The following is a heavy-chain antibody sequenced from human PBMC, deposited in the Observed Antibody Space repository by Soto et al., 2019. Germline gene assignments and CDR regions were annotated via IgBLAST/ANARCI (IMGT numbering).Heavy chain of an antibody. Sequence: TSETLSLTCAVYGGSFSGYYWSWIRQPPGKGLEWIGEINHSGSTNYNPSLKSRVTISVDTSKNQFSLKLSSVTAADTAVYYCATQKYYYDRTLEPWGQGTLVTVSS. CDR3: ATQKYYYDRTLEP. V-gene: IGHV4-34*01. CDR2: INHSGST. D-gene: IGHD3-22*01. CDR1: GGSFSGYY. J-gene: IGHJ5*02.